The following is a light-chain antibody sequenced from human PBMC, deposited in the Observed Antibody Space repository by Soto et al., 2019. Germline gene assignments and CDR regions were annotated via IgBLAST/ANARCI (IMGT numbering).Light chain of an antibody. CDR2: EAT. V-gene: IGLV2-23*01. CDR1: STDVWKYNF. CDR3: YSYESGSTGV. Sequence: QSALTQPASVSGSPGQSITISCTRSSTDVWKYNFVSWYQQHPGKAPKLMIYEATKRPSGVSNRFSGSKSGNTASLTISGLQAEDEAEYFCYSYESGSTGVFGGGTKVTVL. J-gene: IGLJ3*02.